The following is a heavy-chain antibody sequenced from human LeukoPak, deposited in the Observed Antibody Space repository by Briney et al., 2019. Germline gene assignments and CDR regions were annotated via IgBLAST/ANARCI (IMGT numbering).Heavy chain of an antibody. CDR1: GGSISSYF. D-gene: IGHD2-2*01. CDR3: ARDDKMQGAIVVVPAAMYPDY. CDR2: ISYSGST. J-gene: IGHJ4*02. V-gene: IGHV4-59*01. Sequence: SETLSLTCTVSGGSISSYFWSWIRQPPGKGLEWIGYISYSGSTNYNPSLKSRVTISVDTSTSTVYMELSSLRSEDTAVYYCARDDKMQGAIVVVPAAMYPDYWGQGTLVTVSS.